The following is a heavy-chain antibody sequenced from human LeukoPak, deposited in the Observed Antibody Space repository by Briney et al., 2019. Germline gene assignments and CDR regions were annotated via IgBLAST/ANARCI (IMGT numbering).Heavy chain of an antibody. CDR2: INQDGSEK. CDR3: ARDEF. J-gene: IGHJ4*02. D-gene: IGHD3-10*01. V-gene: IGHV3-7*01. Sequence: GGSLRPSCAASGITLSSSWLSWVRQAPGKGLEWVANINQDGSEKYYVDAVKGRFTISRDDAKKSLYLQMNSLRAEDTAVYYCARDEFWGQGTLVTVSS. CDR1: GITLSSSW.